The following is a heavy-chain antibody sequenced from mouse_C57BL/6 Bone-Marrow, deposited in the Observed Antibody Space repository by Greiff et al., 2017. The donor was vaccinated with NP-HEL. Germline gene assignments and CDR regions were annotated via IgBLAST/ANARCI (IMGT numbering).Heavy chain of an antibody. Sequence: EVQVVESGGGLVQSGRSLRLSCATSGFTFSDFYMEWVRQAPGKGLEWIAASRNKANDYTTEYSASVKGRFIVSRDTSQSILYLQMNALRAEDTAIYYCARDAYGAMDYWGQGTSVTVSS. V-gene: IGHV7-1*01. CDR1: GFTFSDFY. D-gene: IGHD1-1*02. CDR3: ARDAYGAMDY. J-gene: IGHJ4*01. CDR2: SRNKANDYTT.